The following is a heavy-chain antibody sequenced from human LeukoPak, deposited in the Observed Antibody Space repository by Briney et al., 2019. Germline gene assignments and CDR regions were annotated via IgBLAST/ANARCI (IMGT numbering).Heavy chain of an antibody. CDR1: GFTFSSYA. CDR3: AREGKAMADY. V-gene: IGHV3-74*01. CDR2: IKTDGSDT. J-gene: IGHJ4*02. D-gene: IGHD5-18*01. Sequence: VGSLRLSCAASGFTFSSYAMSWVRQAPGKGLEWVSRIKTDGSDTNYADSVKGRFTISGDNAKNTLYLQMNSLRAEDTAVYYCAREGKAMADYWGQGTLVTVSS.